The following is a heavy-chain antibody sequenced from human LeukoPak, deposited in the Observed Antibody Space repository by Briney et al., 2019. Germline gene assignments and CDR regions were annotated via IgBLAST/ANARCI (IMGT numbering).Heavy chain of an antibody. D-gene: IGHD6-13*01. CDR1: GFTFSSYE. Sequence: PGGSLRLSCAASGFTFSSYEMNWVRQAPGKGLEWVSYISSIGSTIYYADSVKGRSTISRDNAKNSLYLQMNSLRAEDTAVYYCARDWWRAAGGMDYWGQGTLVTVSS. J-gene: IGHJ4*02. V-gene: IGHV3-48*03. CDR2: ISSIGSTI. CDR3: ARDWWRAAGGMDY.